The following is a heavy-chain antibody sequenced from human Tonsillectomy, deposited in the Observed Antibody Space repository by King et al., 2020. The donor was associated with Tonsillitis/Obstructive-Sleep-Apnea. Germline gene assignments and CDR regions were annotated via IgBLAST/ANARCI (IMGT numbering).Heavy chain of an antibody. V-gene: IGHV4-34*01. D-gene: IGHD2-2*01. CDR3: AKQVVPAQFPYYYYMDV. Sequence: VQLQQWGAGLLKPSETLSLPCAVSGGSFSGYYWSWIRQPPGKGLEWIGEINHSGSTNYNPSLKSRVTISVDTSKNQFSLKLSSVTAADTAVYYCAKQVVPAQFPYYYYMDVWGKGTTVTVSS. CDR1: GGSFSGYY. CDR2: INHSGST. J-gene: IGHJ6*03.